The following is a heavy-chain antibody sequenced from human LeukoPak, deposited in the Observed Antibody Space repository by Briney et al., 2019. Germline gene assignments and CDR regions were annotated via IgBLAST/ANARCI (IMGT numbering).Heavy chain of an antibody. D-gene: IGHD4/OR15-4a*01. CDR1: GFTFSSYW. Sequence: GGSPRLSCAASGFTFSSYWMTWVRQAPGKGLQWVANIKQDGTDKYYVDSVKGRFTISRDNAKNSLFLQLGSLRADDTAVYYCARASMGGRDYHLDSWGQGTLVTVSS. CDR2: IKQDGTDK. V-gene: IGHV3-7*01. CDR3: ARASMGGRDYHLDS. J-gene: IGHJ4*02.